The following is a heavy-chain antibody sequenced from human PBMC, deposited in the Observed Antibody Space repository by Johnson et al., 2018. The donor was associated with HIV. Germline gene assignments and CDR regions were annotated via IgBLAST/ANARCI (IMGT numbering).Heavy chain of an antibody. J-gene: IGHJ3*02. CDR2: ISWNSGSI. Sequence: VQLVESGGGLVQPGGSLRLSCAASGFTFSSYAMSWVRQAPGKGLEWVSGISWNSGSIGYADSVKGRFTISRDNAKNSLYLQRNSLRAEDTAVYYCARYIILYWKAFDIWGQGTMVTVSS. D-gene: IGHD1-1*01. V-gene: IGHV3-48*04. CDR3: ARYIILYWKAFDI. CDR1: GFTFSSYA.